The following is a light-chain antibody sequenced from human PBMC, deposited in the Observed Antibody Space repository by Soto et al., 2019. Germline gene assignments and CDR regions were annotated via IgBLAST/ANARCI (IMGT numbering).Light chain of an antibody. CDR1: QGISSY. J-gene: IGKJ4*01. Sequence: IQLTQSPSSLSASVGDRVTNTCRASQGISSYLAWYQQKPGKAPNLLIYAASTLQRGVPSRFSGSGSGTDFTFTISSLQPEDFATYYCQQLNSYPPTFGGGTKVDIK. V-gene: IGKV1-9*01. CDR3: QQLNSYPPT. CDR2: AAS.